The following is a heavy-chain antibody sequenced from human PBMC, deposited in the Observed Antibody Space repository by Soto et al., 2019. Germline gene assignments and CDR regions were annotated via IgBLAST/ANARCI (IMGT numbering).Heavy chain of an antibody. Sequence: QVQLVQSGAEVKKPGASVKLPCKASGCTFTRYYIHWVRQAPRHGLEWMGLINPRGGSTSYPQKFQDRVTMTRDTSTNTVYMQLRSLRCVDTAVYFCATGGDVGLAPVVLLHAFDYWGRGALVTVSS. J-gene: IGHJ4*02. CDR2: INPRGGST. CDR3: ATGGDVGLAPVVLLHAFDY. D-gene: IGHD1-26*01. V-gene: IGHV1-46*01. CDR1: GCTFTRYY.